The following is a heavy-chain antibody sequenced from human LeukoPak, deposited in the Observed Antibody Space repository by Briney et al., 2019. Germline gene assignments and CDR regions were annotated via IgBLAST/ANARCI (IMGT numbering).Heavy chain of an antibody. CDR1: GGSISSYY. V-gene: IGHV4-59*01. J-gene: IGHJ4*02. D-gene: IGHD6-19*01. Sequence: SETLSLTCTVSGGSISSYYWSWIRQPPGKGLEWIGYIYYSGSTNYNPSLKSRVTISVDTSKNQFSLKLSSVTAADTAVYFCARQGAWYGLLDYWGQGTLVTVSS. CDR2: IYYSGST. CDR3: ARQGAWYGLLDY.